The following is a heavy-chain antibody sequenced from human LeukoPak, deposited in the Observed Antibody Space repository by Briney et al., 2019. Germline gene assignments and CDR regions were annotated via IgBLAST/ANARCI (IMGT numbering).Heavy chain of an antibody. CDR3: ARGAVAGRRFGY. CDR2: INPGGSST. V-gene: IGHV1-46*03. D-gene: IGHD6-19*01. Sequence: ASVKVSCKASGYTFTSYYMHWVRQAPGQGLEWMGIINPGGSSTSYAQKFQGRVTMTRDTSTSTVYMELSSLRSEDTAVYYCARGAVAGRRFGYWGQGTLVTVSS. CDR1: GYTFTSYY. J-gene: IGHJ4*02.